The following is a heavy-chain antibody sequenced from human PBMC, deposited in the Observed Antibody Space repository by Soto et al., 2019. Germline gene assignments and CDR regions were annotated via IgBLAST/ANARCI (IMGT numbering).Heavy chain of an antibody. CDR2: IYSGGST. J-gene: IGHJ3*02. CDR3: ARALTPGYSSSWTYAFDI. CDR1: GFTVSSNY. Sequence: GGSLRLSCAASGFTVSSNYMSWFRQAPGKGLEWVSVIYSGGSTYYADSVKGRFTISRDNSKNTLYLQMNSLRAEDTAVYYCARALTPGYSSSWTYAFDIWGQGTMVTVSS. D-gene: IGHD6-13*01. V-gene: IGHV3-53*01.